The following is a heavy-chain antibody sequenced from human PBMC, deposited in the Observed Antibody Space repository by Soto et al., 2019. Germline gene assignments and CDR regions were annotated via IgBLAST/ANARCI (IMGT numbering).Heavy chain of an antibody. J-gene: IGHJ6*02. Sequence: GWSLRLSCAVSGFTFSNYYIHWVRQAPGKGLEWVSSIRSGRDTFYADSVKGRFSISRDDATSSVSLQMNSLRGEDTAVYFCAREETAWPLAYGLDVWGQGTTVTVSS. CDR2: IRSGRDT. CDR3: AREETAWPLAYGLDV. CDR1: GFTFSNYY. D-gene: IGHD2-21*02. V-gene: IGHV3-21*01.